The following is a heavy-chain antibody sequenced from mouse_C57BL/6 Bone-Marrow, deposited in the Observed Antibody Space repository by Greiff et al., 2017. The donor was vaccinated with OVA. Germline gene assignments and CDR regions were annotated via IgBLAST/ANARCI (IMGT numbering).Heavy chain of an antibody. J-gene: IGHJ4*01. Sequence: EVHLVESGGGLVKPGGSLKLSCAASGFTFSSYAMSWVRQTPEKRLEWVATISDGGSYTYYPDNVKGRFTISRDNAKNNLYLQMSHLKSEDTAMYYCAREDYCAMDYWGQGTSVTVSS. CDR3: AREDYCAMDY. V-gene: IGHV5-4*01. CDR2: ISDGGSYT. D-gene: IGHD1-1*02. CDR1: GFTFSSYA.